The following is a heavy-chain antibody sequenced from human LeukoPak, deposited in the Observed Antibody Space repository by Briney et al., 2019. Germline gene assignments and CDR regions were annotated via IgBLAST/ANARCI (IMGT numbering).Heavy chain of an antibody. CDR1: GFTFSSYA. D-gene: IGHD3-10*01. Sequence: GGSLRLSCAASGFTFSSYAMSWVRQAPGKGLEWVANIKQDGSEKYYVDSVKGRFTISRDNAKNSLYLQMNSLRAEDTAVYYCARDGLWFGELSWFDPWGQGTLVTVSS. CDR2: IKQDGSEK. V-gene: IGHV3-7*01. J-gene: IGHJ5*02. CDR3: ARDGLWFGELSWFDP.